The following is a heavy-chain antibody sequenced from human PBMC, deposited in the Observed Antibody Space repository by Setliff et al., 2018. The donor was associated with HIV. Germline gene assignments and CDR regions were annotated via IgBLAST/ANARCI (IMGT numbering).Heavy chain of an antibody. CDR3: ARSPERGYDSDWFDP. V-gene: IGHV4-39*07. J-gene: IGHJ5*02. CDR2: IYYSGST. D-gene: IGHD5-12*01. Sequence: PSETLSLTCTVSGVSISSTNYYWGWIRQPPGKGLEWIGTIYYSGSTYYDPSLKSRVTISVDTSKNQFSLKLSSVTASDTAVYYCARSPERGYDSDWFDPWGQGTLVTVSS. CDR1: GVSISSTNYY.